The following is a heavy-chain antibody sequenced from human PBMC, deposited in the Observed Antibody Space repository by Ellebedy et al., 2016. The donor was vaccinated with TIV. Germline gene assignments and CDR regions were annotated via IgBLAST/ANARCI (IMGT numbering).Heavy chain of an antibody. J-gene: IGHJ4*02. CDR3: VSSTPLVPLDY. D-gene: IGHD6-6*01. CDR1: GYTFTSYG. CDR2: ISAYNGNT. V-gene: IGHV1-18*01. Sequence: ASVKVSCXASGYTFTSYGISWVRQAPGQGLEWMGWISAYNGNTNYAQKLQGRVTMTTDTSTSTAYMELRSLRSDDTAVYYCVSSTPLVPLDYWGQGTLVTVSS.